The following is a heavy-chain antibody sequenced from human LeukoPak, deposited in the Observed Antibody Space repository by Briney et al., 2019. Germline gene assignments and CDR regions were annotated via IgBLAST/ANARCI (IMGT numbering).Heavy chain of an antibody. CDR3: AKDSQLYAEVTNFDY. CDR1: GFTFSSYA. CDR2: ISGSGGST. V-gene: IGHV3-23*01. D-gene: IGHD1-1*01. Sequence: PGGSLRLSCAASGFTFSSYAMSWVRQAPGKGLEWVSAISGSGGSTYYADSVKGRFTISRDNSKNTLYPQMNSLRAEDTAVYYCAKDSQLYAEVTNFDYWGQGTLVTVSS. J-gene: IGHJ4*02.